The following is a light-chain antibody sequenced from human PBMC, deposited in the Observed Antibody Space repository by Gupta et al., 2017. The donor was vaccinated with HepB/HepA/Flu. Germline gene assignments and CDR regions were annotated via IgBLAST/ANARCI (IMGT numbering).Light chain of an antibody. CDR2: EDN. J-gene: IGLJ2*01. CDR3: QSYDSSTVV. CDR1: SGSIASNY. V-gene: IGLV6-57*03. Sequence: NFMLTQPHSVSESPGKTVTISCPRSSGSIASNYVQWYQQRPGSAPTTVLYEDNQRPSGVPDRFSGSIDSSSNSASLTISGLKTEDEADYYCQSYDSSTVVFGGGTKLTVL.